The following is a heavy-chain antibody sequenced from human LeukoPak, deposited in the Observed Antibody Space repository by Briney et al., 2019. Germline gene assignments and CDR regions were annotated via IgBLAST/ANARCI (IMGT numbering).Heavy chain of an antibody. V-gene: IGHV3-30*02. D-gene: IGHD3-10*01. CDR2: VRSDGTNK. J-gene: IGHJ4*02. CDR1: EFTFTNYW. Sequence: PGGSLRLSCAASEFTFTNYWMSWVRQAPGKGLEWVAFVRSDGTNKHYADSVKGRFTISRDNSKKMVYLQMNSLRAEDTAVYYCAKDLGTLISGSYYYYFDYWGQGTLVTVSS. CDR3: AKDLGTLISGSYYYYFDY.